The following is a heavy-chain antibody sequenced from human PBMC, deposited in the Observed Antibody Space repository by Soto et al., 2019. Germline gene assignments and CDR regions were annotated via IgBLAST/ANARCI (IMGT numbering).Heavy chain of an antibody. CDR3: ARRLPELWFGVWWDY. J-gene: IGHJ4*02. Sequence: QVQLQESGPGLVKPSGTLSLTCAVSGGSISSSNWWSWVRQPPGKGLEWIGEIYHSGSTNYNPSLKSRVTIAVDKSKNQFSLKLSSVTAADTAVYYCARRLPELWFGVWWDYWGQGTLVTVSS. D-gene: IGHD3-10*01. CDR1: GGSISSSNW. CDR2: IYHSGST. V-gene: IGHV4-4*02.